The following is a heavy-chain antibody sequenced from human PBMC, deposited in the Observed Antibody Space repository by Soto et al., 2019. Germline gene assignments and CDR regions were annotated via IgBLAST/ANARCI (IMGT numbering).Heavy chain of an antibody. J-gene: IGHJ4*02. V-gene: IGHV3-74*01. Sequence: GGSLRLSCAASGFAFSGFWMHWVRQAPGKGLVWVSRVNNDGSAITYADSVKGRFTISRDNAKNTLYLQMNSLRDGDTAVYYCARDPRQWLGQRYFDYWGQGTLVTVSS. CDR3: ARDPRQWLGQRYFDY. CDR2: VNNDGSAI. D-gene: IGHD6-19*01. CDR1: GFAFSGFW.